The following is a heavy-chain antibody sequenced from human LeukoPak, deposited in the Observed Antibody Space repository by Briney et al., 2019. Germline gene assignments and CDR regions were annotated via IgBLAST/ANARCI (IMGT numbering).Heavy chain of an antibody. CDR3: ARLPFGVVIMKD. CDR1: GGTFSSYA. CDR2: ISAYNGNT. J-gene: IGHJ4*02. D-gene: IGHD3-3*01. V-gene: IGHV1-18*01. Sequence: ASVKVSCKASGGTFSSYAISWVRQAPGQGLEWMGWISAYNGNTNYAQKLQGRVTMTTDTSTSTAYMELRSLRSDDTAVYYCARLPFGVVIMKDWGQGTLVTVSS.